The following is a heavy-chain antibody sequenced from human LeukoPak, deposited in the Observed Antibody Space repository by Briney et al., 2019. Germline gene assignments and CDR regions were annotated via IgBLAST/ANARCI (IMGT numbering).Heavy chain of an antibody. Sequence: GGSLRLSCAVSGFTFSAYAMHWVRQAPGKGLEWVAVISYDGSNKYYADSVKGRFTISGDNSKDTLFLQRSSLRPEDTAVYYCARGPGRLAVAKNPFDICGQGTMVTVSS. J-gene: IGHJ3*02. D-gene: IGHD2-15*01. V-gene: IGHV3-30*15. CDR3: ARGPGRLAVAKNPFDI. CDR2: ISYDGSNK. CDR1: GFTFSAYA.